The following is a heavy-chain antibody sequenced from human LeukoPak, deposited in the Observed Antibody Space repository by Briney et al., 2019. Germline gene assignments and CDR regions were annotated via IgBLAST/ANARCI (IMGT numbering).Heavy chain of an antibody. CDR3: ARGPAAVHP. CDR1: GYSLTNHY. J-gene: IGHJ5*02. D-gene: IGHD6-13*01. CDR2: INHSGST. Sequence: SETLSLTCAVYGYSLTNHYWIWIRQPPGKGLEWIGEINHSGSTNYNPSLKSRVTISVDTSKNQFFLKLSSMTAADTAVYYCARGPAAVHPWGQGTLVTVSS. V-gene: IGHV4-34*01.